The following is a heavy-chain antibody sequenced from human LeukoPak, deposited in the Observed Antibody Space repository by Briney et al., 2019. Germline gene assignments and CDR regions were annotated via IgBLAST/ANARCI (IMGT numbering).Heavy chain of an antibody. CDR1: GFTFSSYG. CDR3: AKDGGDYNFDY. J-gene: IGHJ4*02. V-gene: IGHV3-30*18. Sequence: PGGSLRLSCAASGFTFSSYGMHWVRQAPGKGLEWVAVISYDGSNKYYADSVKGRFTISRDNSKNTLYLQMNSLRAEDTAVYYCAKDGGDYNFDYWGQGTLVTVSS. CDR2: ISYDGSNK. D-gene: IGHD4-17*01.